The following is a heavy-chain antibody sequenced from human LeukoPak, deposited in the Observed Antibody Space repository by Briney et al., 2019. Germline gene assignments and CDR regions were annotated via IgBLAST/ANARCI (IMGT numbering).Heavy chain of an antibody. CDR2: ISSSSSYI. V-gene: IGHV3-21*01. CDR1: GFTFSSYS. Sequence: GSLRLSCAASGFTFSSYSMNWVHQAPGKGLEWVSSISSSSSYIYYADSVKGRFTISRDDAKNSPYLQMNSLRAEDTAVYYCAREVRYCSSWATYFDYWGQGTLVTVSS. CDR3: AREVRYCSSWATYFDY. J-gene: IGHJ4*02. D-gene: IGHD6-13*01.